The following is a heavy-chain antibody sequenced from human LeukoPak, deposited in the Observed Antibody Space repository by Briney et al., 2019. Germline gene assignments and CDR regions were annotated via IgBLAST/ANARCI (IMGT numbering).Heavy chain of an antibody. Sequence: GGTLRLSCAASGFTFSSHGMNWVRQAPGKGLEWVSSISSSSSYIYYADSVKGRFTISRDNAKNSLYLQMNSLRAEDTAVYYCARQIAAAGDYWGQGTLVTVSS. CDR3: ARQIAAAGDY. D-gene: IGHD6-13*01. CDR1: GFTFSSHG. J-gene: IGHJ4*02. V-gene: IGHV3-21*01. CDR2: ISSSSSYI.